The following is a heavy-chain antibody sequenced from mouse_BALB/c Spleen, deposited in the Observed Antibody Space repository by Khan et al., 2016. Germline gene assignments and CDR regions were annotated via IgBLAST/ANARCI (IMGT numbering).Heavy chain of an antibody. D-gene: IGHD1-1*02. V-gene: IGHV2-6-7*01. CDR2: IWGDGST. Sequence: VQLQESGPGLVAPSQSLSITCTVSGFSIIAYGVNWVRQPPGKGLEWLGMIWGDGSTDYNSALKSRLNITKDNSKSQVFLKMNSLQTDDTARYXCARGGWGYYAMDYWGQGTSVTVSS. CDR3: ARGGWGYYAMDY. J-gene: IGHJ4*01. CDR1: GFSIIAYG.